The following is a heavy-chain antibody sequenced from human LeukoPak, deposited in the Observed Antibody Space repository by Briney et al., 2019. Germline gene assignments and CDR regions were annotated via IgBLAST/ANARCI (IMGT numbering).Heavy chain of an antibody. J-gene: IGHJ4*02. CDR3: ASYGSGYYGYFDY. Sequence: SETLSLTCTVSGGSINNGGYYWSWIRQHPGKGLEWIGYIYYSGSSYYNPSLRSRVTISVDTSKNQFSLKLSSVTAADTAVYYCASYGSGYYGYFDYWGQGTLVTVSS. D-gene: IGHD3-22*01. CDR1: GGSINNGGYY. CDR2: IYYSGSS. V-gene: IGHV4-31*03.